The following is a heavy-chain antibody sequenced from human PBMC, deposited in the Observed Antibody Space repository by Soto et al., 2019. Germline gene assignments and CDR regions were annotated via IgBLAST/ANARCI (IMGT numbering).Heavy chain of an antibody. CDR1: GYTFTSYG. Sequence: QVQMVQSGNEVKKPGASVMVSCKTSGYTFTSYGVSWVRQAPGQGLEWIGLISPYNGDTLYARKFQGRVTVTADTATDTVYMELRSLTSDDTAVYYCVRAASSGYRGWWDPWGQGTLVTVSS. D-gene: IGHD6-25*01. J-gene: IGHJ5*02. CDR2: ISPYNGDT. CDR3: VRAASSGYRGWWDP. V-gene: IGHV1-18*01.